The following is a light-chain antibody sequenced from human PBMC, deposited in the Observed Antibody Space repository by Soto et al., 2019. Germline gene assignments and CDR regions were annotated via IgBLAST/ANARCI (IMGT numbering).Light chain of an antibody. V-gene: IGKV3-11*01. CDR1: QSVSSY. J-gene: IGKJ2*01. CDR3: QQRSNWPRYT. Sequence: EIVLTQSPATLSLSPGERATLSCRASQSVSSYLAWYQQKPGQAPRLLIYDASNRATGIPARFSGSGSGTDFTLTSRSLQPEDFAVYDCQQRSNWPRYTFGQGTKLEI. CDR2: DAS.